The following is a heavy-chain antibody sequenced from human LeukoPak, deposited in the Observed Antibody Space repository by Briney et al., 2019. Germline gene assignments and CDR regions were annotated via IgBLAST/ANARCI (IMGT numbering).Heavy chain of an antibody. D-gene: IGHD1-26*01. Sequence: SASAGSPSYAASRRGRFTISRDNSNNTLYVQMNSLRDEDTAVYYCAKDQRWESPHYLDSWGQGTLVTVSS. CDR3: AKDQRWESPHYLDS. J-gene: IGHJ4*02. CDR2: SASAGSP. V-gene: IGHV3-23*01.